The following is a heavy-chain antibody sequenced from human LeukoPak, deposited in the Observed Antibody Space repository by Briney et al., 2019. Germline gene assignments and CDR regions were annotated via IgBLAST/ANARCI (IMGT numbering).Heavy chain of an antibody. CDR1: GYTFDDYA. V-gene: IGHV3-9*01. Sequence: QSGRSLGLSCEASGYTFDDYAMHWVRQAPGKGLEMVSAISWNSGSIGYADSQKGRFTISRDTGKTSLYLQMNSLRTEDTALYYCAKGHTYGLGESYLDFWGQGTLVSVSS. D-gene: IGHD5-18*01. J-gene: IGHJ4*02. CDR3: AKGHTYGLGESYLDF. CDR2: ISWNSGSI.